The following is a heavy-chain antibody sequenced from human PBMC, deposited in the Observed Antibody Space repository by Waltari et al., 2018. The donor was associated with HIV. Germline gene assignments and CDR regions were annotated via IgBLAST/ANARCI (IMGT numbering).Heavy chain of an antibody. V-gene: IGHV1-2*07. J-gene: IGHJ5*02. D-gene: IGHD3-9*01. CDR1: GYTFTGYY. Sequence: QVLLVQLGAEVKKPGASVKVSCKASGYTFTGYYIHWVRQAPGQGLEWMGRMNPNSGGKHFSHKIQGRVTMTRDKSSSTADLEVRSLTSDDTALYWCSRGGVILTGYYPSGVSWGQGTLVTVSS. CDR3: SRGGVILTGYYPSGVS. CDR2: MNPNSGGK.